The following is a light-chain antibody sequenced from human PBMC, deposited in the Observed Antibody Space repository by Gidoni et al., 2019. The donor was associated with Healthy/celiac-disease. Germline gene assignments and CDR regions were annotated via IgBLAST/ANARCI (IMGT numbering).Light chain of an antibody. CDR3: PEYYSSPRT. CDR1: QGISSY. V-gene: IGKV1-8*01. CDR2: AAS. J-gene: IGKJ1*01. Sequence: AIRKTQAPYSFSASTGKRVPITFRASQGISSYLDWYQQKTGKAHKLLIYAASTLQSGVPSRVSGCGSGTDFTLPLRCLQSGYFATYLCPEYYSSPRTFGQXTKVEIK.